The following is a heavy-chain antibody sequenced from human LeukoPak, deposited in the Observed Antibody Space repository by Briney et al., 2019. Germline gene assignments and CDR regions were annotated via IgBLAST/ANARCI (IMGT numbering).Heavy chain of an antibody. CDR1: GFTVSSNY. CDR3: ARSGYDN. D-gene: IGHD3-22*01. V-gene: IGHV3-53*01. Sequence: PRGSLRLSCAASGFTVSSNYMSWVRQAPGKGLEWVSVIYIGGSTYYADSVKGRFTISRDNSKNTLYFQMNRLRGEATDVYYCARSGYDNWGQGTLVTVSS. CDR2: IYIGGST. J-gene: IGHJ4*02.